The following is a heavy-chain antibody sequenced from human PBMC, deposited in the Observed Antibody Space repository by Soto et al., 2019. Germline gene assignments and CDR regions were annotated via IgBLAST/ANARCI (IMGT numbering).Heavy chain of an antibody. D-gene: IGHD2-15*01. J-gene: IGHJ5*02. CDR3: ARGVVVVAAFDWFDP. CDR2: IIPILGIA. Sequence: GASVKVSCKASVGTFSSYTISWVRQAPVQGLEWMGRIIPILGIANYAQKFQGRVTITADKSTSTAYMELSSLRSEDTAVYYCARGVVVVAAFDWFDPWGQGTLVTVS. V-gene: IGHV1-69*02. CDR1: VGTFSSYT.